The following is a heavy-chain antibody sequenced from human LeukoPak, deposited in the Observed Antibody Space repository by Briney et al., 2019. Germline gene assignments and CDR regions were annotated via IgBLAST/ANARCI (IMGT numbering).Heavy chain of an antibody. CDR1: SGSISSYY. CDR3: ARVGLLDDILTGRFDY. CDR2: IYYSGST. J-gene: IGHJ4*02. Sequence: PSETLSLICTVSSGSISSYYWSWIRQPPGKGLEGLGYIYYSGSTNYNPSLKSRVTISVDTSKNQSSLKLSSVTAADTAVYYCARVGLLDDILTGRFDYWGQGTLVTVSS. D-gene: IGHD3-9*01. V-gene: IGHV4-59*01.